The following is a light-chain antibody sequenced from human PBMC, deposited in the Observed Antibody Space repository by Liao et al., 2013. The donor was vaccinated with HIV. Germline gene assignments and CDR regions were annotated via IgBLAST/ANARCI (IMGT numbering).Light chain of an antibody. V-gene: IGLV3-1*01. CDR2: QDL. J-gene: IGLJ3*02. CDR3: QAWDSSTSWV. Sequence: SSELTQSPSVSVSPGQTASITCSGDYLGDKYASWYQHKPGQAPVLVIYQDLQRPSGIPDRFSGSNSGNTATLTISGAQSMDEADYYCQAWDSSTSWVFGGGTKLAVL. CDR1: YLGDKY.